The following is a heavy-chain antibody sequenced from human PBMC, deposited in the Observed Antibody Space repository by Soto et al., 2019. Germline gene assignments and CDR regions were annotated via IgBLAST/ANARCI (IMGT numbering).Heavy chain of an antibody. CDR1: GYTFYSHS. Sequence: QAQLVQSGAEVKKPGASVKVSCKASGYTFYSHSISWVRQAPGQGLEWMGRISSDNGNTRYAQKIRGRGTMTTDTCTSTGYRELRSLRSDDTAVYYCARCRQHDYYYGLDVWGQGTTVTVSS. D-gene: IGHD1-1*01. J-gene: IGHJ6*02. CDR3: ARCRQHDYYYGLDV. CDR2: ISSDNGNT. V-gene: IGHV1-18*01.